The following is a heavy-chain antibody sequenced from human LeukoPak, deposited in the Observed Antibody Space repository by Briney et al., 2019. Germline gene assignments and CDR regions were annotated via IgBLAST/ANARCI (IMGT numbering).Heavy chain of an antibody. J-gene: IGHJ4*02. CDR3: ARGRYYYDSSGRELDC. CDR2: INAGNGNT. D-gene: IGHD3-22*01. CDR1: GYTLTSYA. V-gene: IGHV1-3*03. Sequence: GASVKVSCKASGYTLTSYAMHWVRQAPGQRLEWMGWINAGNGNTKYSQEFQGRVTITRDTSASTAYMELSSLRSEDMAVYYCARGRYYYDSSGRELDCWGQGTLVTVSS.